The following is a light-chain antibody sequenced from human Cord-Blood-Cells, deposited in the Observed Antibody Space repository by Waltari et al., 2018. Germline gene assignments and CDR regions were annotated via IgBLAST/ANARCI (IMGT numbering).Light chain of an antibody. V-gene: IGLV2-11*01. Sequence: QSALTHPRSVSGSPGQSVTIPCTGISSDVGGSNYVSWYQQHPAKAPKLMIDDVSKRPSGVPDRFSGSKSGNTASLTISGLQAEDEADYYCCSYAGSSDVVFGGGTKLTVL. J-gene: IGLJ2*01. CDR2: DVS. CDR1: SSDVGGSNY. CDR3: CSYAGSSDVV.